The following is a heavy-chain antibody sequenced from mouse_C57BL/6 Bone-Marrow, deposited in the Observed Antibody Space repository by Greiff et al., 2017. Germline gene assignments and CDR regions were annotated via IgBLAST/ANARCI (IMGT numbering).Heavy chain of an antibody. J-gene: IGHJ4*01. CDR1: GFTFNTYA. CDR2: IRSKISNYAT. CDR3: VRDKAVLYAMDY. Sequence: DAGGGLVQPKGSLKLSCAASGFTFNTYAMHWVRQAPGKGLEWVARIRSKISNYATYYADSVKDRFTISRDDSQSMLYLQMNNLKTEDTAMYYCVRDKAVLYAMDYWGQGTSVTVSS. V-gene: IGHV10-3*01.